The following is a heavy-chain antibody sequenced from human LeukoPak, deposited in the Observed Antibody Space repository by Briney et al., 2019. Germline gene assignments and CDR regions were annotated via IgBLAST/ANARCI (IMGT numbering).Heavy chain of an antibody. CDR3: AKDLQIRGDYANAFDI. Sequence: GGSLRLSCAASGFTFSSSWMHWVRQALGKGLVWVSLVSTAGSTTTYADSVKGRFTISRDDAKNTLYLQMNSLRAEDTAVYYCAKDLQIRGDYANAFDIWGQGTMVTVSS. CDR1: GFTFSSSW. V-gene: IGHV3-74*03. CDR2: VSTAGSTT. D-gene: IGHD4-17*01. J-gene: IGHJ3*02.